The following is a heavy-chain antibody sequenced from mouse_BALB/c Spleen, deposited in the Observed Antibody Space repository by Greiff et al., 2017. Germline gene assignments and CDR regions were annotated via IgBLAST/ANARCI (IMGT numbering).Heavy chain of an antibody. CDR2: ISYSGST. CDR3: ARYYGSSYAMDY. CDR1: GYSITSDYA. V-gene: IGHV3-2*02. D-gene: IGHD1-1*01. J-gene: IGHJ4*01. Sequence: DVKLQESGPGLVKPSQSLSLTCTVTGYSITSDYAWYWIRQFPGNKLEWMGYISYSGSTSYNPSLKSRISITRDTSKNQFFLQLNSVTTEDTATYYCARYYGSSYAMDYWGQGTSVTVSS.